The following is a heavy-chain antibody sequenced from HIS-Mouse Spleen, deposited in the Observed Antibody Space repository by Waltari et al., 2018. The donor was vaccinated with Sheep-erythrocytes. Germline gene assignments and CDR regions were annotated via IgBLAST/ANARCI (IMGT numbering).Heavy chain of an antibody. J-gene: IGHJ4*02. Sequence: EVQLVESGGGLVKTGGSLRLSCAASGLTFSSYSMNWVRQAPGDALEWGSTSSSSSSYIYHTDSVNGRFTITRDNAKNSLYLQMNSLSAEDTAVYYCARARGGYFDYWGQGTLVTVSS. D-gene: IGHD3-10*01. CDR1: GLTFSSYS. CDR2: SSSSSSYI. V-gene: IGHV3-21*01. CDR3: ARARGGYFDY.